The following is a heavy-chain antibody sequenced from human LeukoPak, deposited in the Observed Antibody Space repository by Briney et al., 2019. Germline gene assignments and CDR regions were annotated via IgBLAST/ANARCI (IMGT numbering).Heavy chain of an antibody. CDR1: GFSVSSNY. Sequence: QPGGSLRLSCAASGFSVSSNYMSWVRQAPGKGLEWVSVIYSGGSTYYADSVKGRFTISRDNSKNTLYLQMNSPRAEDTAVYYCARGKLTPITIFGVDYFDYWGQGTLVTVSS. CDR3: ARGKLTPITIFGVDYFDY. CDR2: IYSGGST. J-gene: IGHJ4*02. D-gene: IGHD3-3*01. V-gene: IGHV3-53*01.